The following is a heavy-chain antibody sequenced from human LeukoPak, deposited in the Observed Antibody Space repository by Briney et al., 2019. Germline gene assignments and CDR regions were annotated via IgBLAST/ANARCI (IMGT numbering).Heavy chain of an antibody. J-gene: IGHJ6*03. V-gene: IGHV4-4*07. CDR3: ARVTEDYYYYYMDV. CDR2: IYTSGST. CDR1: GGSISSYY. D-gene: IGHD2-21*02. Sequence: PSETLSLTCTVSGGSISSYYWSWIRQPAGKGLEWIGRIYTSGSTNYNPSLKSRVTMSVDTSKNQFSLKLSSVTAADTAVNYCARVTEDYYYYYMDVWGKGTTVTISS.